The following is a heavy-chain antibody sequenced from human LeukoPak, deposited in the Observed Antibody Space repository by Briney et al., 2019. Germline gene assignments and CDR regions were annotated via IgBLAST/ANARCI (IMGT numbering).Heavy chain of an antibody. J-gene: IGHJ4*02. CDR1: GXSFTSYW. V-gene: IGHV5-10-1*01. D-gene: IGHD6-6*01. CDR2: IDPSDSYT. CDR3: ARIASYSSSHEFDY. Sequence: GESLKISFKGSGXSFTSYWISWVRQMPGKGLEWMGRIDPSDSYTNYSPSFQGHVTISADKSISTAYLQWSSLKASDTAMYYCARIASYSSSHEFDYWGQGTLVTVSS.